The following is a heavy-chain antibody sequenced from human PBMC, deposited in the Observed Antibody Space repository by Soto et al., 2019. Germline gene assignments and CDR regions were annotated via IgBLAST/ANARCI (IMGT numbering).Heavy chain of an antibody. CDR1: GGSINSHY. CDR2: MYYSGAT. Sequence: SETLSLTCTISGGSINSHYWSWIRQSPGKGLEWIGYMYYSGATNYNPSLKSRVTMSVDASRTHFSLNLSSVTAADTAVYHCARRYAGNFDYWGQGTLVTVSS. J-gene: IGHJ4*02. D-gene: IGHD2-8*01. V-gene: IGHV4-59*11. CDR3: ARRYAGNFDY.